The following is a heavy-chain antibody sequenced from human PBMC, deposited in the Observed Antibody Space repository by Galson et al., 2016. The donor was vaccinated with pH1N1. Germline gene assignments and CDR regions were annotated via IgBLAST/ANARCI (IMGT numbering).Heavy chain of an antibody. J-gene: IGHJ6*02. CDR2: IWFDGRNK. CDR1: GFTFKNYG. Sequence: SLRLSCAASGFTFKNYGMHWVRQAPGKGLEWVAVIWFDGRNKYYADSVRGRFTISRDNSKNTLYLQMSSLREEDTAMYYCAKVWGHYSGSFPFNNYYTLDVWGQGTKFTVCS. CDR3: AKVWGHYSGSFPFNNYYTLDV. D-gene: IGHD1-26*01. V-gene: IGHV3-33*06.